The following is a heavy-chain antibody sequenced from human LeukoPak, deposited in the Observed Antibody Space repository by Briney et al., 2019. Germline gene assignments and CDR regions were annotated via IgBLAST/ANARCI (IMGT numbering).Heavy chain of an antibody. V-gene: IGHV1-24*01. CDR2: FDPEDGET. CDR3: ATRIRGVIDY. D-gene: IGHD3-10*01. Sequence: ASVTVSCKASGYTFTSYYMHWVRQAPGKGLEWMGGFDPEDGETIYAQKFQGRVTMTEDTSTDTAYMELSSLRSEDTAVYYCATRIRGVIDYWGQGTLVTVSS. J-gene: IGHJ4*02. CDR1: GYTFTSYY.